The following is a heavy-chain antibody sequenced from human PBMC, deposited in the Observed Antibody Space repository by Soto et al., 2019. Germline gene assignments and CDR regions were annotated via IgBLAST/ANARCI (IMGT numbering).Heavy chain of an antibody. CDR1: GGSITSGGYC. J-gene: IGHJ4*02. V-gene: IGHV4-31*03. Sequence: QVQLQESGPGLVKPSQTLTLTCTVSGGSITSGGYCWTWVRQHPVKGLEWMGHSYYSGSTSYNPSLKSRITISIDTSKNQFSLELTSVTAADTAVYYCARDGDYFGSGSPPLLSRWGQGTLVTVSS. D-gene: IGHD3-10*01. CDR3: ARDGDYFGSGSPPLLSR. CDR2: SYYSGST.